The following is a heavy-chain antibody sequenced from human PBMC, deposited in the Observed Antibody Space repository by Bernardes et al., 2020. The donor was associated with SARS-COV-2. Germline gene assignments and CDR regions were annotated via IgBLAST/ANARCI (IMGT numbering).Heavy chain of an antibody. CDR3: AREQFPGYYGMDV. Sequence: GGSLRLSCAASGYTVSSEYMSWVRQAPGKGLEWVSIIHSDGNTHYADSVKGRFNISRDNSENTVHLQMNSLRAEDTAVYYCAREQFPGYYGMDVWGQGTTVTV. D-gene: IGHD7-27*01. CDR1: GYTVSSEY. J-gene: IGHJ6*02. CDR2: IHSDGNT. V-gene: IGHV3-66*01.